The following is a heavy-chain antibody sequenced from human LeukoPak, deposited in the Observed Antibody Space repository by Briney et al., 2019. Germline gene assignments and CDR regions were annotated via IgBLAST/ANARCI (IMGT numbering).Heavy chain of an antibody. CDR1: GFTFTNYR. CDR3: ARENGDYADAFDI. CDR2: ISSTSGYI. V-gene: IGHV3-21*01. J-gene: IGHJ3*02. D-gene: IGHD4-17*01. Sequence: RGSLRLSCAASGFTFTNYRMTWVGQAPGKGLEWVSSISSTSGYIFYADSVQGRFTISRDNAKSSLYLQMNSLRAEDTAVYYCARENGDYADAFDIWGQGTMVTVSS.